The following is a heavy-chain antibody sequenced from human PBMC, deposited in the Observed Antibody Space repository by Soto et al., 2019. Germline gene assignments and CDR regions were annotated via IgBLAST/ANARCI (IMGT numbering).Heavy chain of an antibody. CDR2: ISAHNGVT. CDR3: ARQHEMANYFRYYGMDV. CDR1: GYMFTRYG. V-gene: IGHV1-18*01. J-gene: IGHJ6*02. Sequence: ASVKVSCKASGYMFTRYGISCVRQAPGQGLEWMGWISAHNGVTNYAQKLQGRVTMTTDTSTSTASMELTSLRSDDTAVYYCARQHEMANYFRYYGMDVWGQGTTLTVSS. D-gene: IGHD3-16*01.